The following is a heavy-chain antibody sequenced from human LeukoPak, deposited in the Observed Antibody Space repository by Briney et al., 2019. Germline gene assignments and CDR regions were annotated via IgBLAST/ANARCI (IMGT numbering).Heavy chain of an antibody. D-gene: IGHD3-10*01. Sequence: SETQSLTCTVSGGSISSGGYYWSWIRQHPGKGLEWIGYIYYSGSTYYNPSLKSRVTISVDTSKNQFSLKLSSVTAADTAVYYCARDMARGLTNWFDPWGQGTLVTVSS. CDR3: ARDMARGLTNWFDP. V-gene: IGHV4-31*03. J-gene: IGHJ5*02. CDR2: IYYSGST. CDR1: GGSISSGGYY.